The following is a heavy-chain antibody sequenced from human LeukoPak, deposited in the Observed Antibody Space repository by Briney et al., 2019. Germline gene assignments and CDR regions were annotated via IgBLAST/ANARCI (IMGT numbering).Heavy chain of an antibody. CDR3: ARGIRRGVGATRGAFDY. J-gene: IGHJ4*02. CDR2: IYHSGST. V-gene: IGHV4-4*02. CDR1: GGSISSSNW. Sequence: SGTLSLTCAVSGGSISSSNWWSWVRQPPGKGLEWIGEIYHSGSTNYNPSLKSRVTISVDKSKNQFSLKLSSVTAADTAVYYCARGIRRGVGATRGAFDYWGQGTLVTVSS. D-gene: IGHD1-26*01.